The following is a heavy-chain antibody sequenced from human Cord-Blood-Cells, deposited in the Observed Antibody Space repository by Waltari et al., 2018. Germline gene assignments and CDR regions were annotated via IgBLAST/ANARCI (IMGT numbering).Heavy chain of an antibody. V-gene: IGHV4-34*01. J-gene: IGHJ3*02. D-gene: IGHD7-27*01. Sequence: QVQLQQWGAGLLKPSETLSLTCAVYGGSFSGYYWSWIRQPPGKGLKWIGENNHSGSTTSNPSLKNRITISVDTSKNQFSLKLSSVTAADTAVYYCARPLPGDDAFDIWGQGTMVTVSS. CDR3: ARPLPGDDAFDI. CDR2: NNHSGST. CDR1: GGSFSGYY.